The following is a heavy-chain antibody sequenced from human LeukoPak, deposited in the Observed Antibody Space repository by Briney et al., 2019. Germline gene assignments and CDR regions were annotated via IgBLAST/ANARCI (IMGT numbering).Heavy chain of an antibody. CDR3: ARRPRGYSYGEDY. J-gene: IGHJ4*02. V-gene: IGHV4-34*01. CDR1: GGSFSGYY. Sequence: SETLSLTCAVYGGSFSGYYWSWIRQPPGKGLEWIGEINNSGSTNYNPSLKSRVTISVDTSKNQFSLKLSSVTAADTAVYYCARRPRGYSYGEDYWGEGTLVTVSS. CDR2: INNSGST. D-gene: IGHD5-18*01.